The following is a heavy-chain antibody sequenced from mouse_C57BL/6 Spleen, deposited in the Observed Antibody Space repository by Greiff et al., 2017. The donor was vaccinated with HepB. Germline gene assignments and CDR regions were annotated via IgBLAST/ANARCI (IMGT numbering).Heavy chain of an antibody. J-gene: IGHJ3*01. Sequence: VQLQQSGPELVKPGASVKISCKASGYAFSSSWMNWVKQRPGKGLEWIGRIYPGDGDTNYNGKFKGKATLTADKSSSTAYMQLSSLTSEDSAVYFCARAAIYYDYDGFAYWGQGTLVTVSA. CDR3: ARAAIYYDYDGFAY. D-gene: IGHD2-4*01. CDR1: GYAFSSSW. CDR2: IYPGDGDT. V-gene: IGHV1-82*01.